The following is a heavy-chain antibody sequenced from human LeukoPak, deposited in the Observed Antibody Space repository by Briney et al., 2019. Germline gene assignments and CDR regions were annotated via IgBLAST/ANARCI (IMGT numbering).Heavy chain of an antibody. Sequence: SETLSLTCTVSGYSISSGYYWGWIRQPPGKGLEWIGSIYHSGSTYYNPSLKSRVTISVDTSKNQFSLKLSSVTAADTAVYYCARDVTYYYDSSGYYYTTNWFDPWGQGTLVTVSS. CDR3: ARDVTYYYDSSGYYYTTNWFDP. CDR1: GYSISSGYY. CDR2: IYHSGST. J-gene: IGHJ5*02. V-gene: IGHV4-38-2*02. D-gene: IGHD3-22*01.